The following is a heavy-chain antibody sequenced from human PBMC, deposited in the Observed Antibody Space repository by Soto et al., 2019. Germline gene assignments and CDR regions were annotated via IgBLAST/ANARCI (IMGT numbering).Heavy chain of an antibody. CDR3: ARRYGWNFDY. D-gene: IGHD6-19*01. V-gene: IGHV4-39*01. CDR2: IYYSGST. CDR1: GGSISSSSYY. Sequence: SETLSLTCTVSGGSISSSSYYWGWIRQPPGKGLEWIGSIYYSGSTYYNPSLKSRVTISVDTSKNQFSLKLSSVTAADTAVYYCARRYGWNFDYWGQGTLVTVSS. J-gene: IGHJ4*02.